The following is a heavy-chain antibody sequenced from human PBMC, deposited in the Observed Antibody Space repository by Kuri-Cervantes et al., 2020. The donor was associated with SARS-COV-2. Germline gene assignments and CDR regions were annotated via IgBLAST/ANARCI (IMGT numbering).Heavy chain of an antibody. D-gene: IGHD6-6*01. J-gene: IGHJ4*02. V-gene: IGHV3-30-3*01. Sequence: GGSLRLSCAASGFTFSSYAMHWVRQAPGKGLGWVAVISYDGSNKYYADSVKGRFTISRDNSKNTLYLQMNSLRAEDTAVYYCARGRAARYFDYWGQGTLVTVSS. CDR2: ISYDGSNK. CDR1: GFTFSSYA. CDR3: ARGRAARYFDY.